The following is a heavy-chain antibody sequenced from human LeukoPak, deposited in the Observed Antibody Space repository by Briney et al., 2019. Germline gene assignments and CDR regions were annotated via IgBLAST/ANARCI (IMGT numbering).Heavy chain of an antibody. CDR1: GGSISSGSYY. D-gene: IGHD3-9*01. J-gene: IGHJ4*02. CDR3: GSGLRYFDTSIH. V-gene: IGHV4-61*02. Sequence: SQTLSLTCTVSGGSISSGSYYWSWIRQPARKGLEWIGRIYTSGSTNYNPSLKSRVTISVDTSKNQFSLKLSSVTAADTAVYYCGSGLRYFDTSIHWGQGTLVTVSS. CDR2: IYTSGST.